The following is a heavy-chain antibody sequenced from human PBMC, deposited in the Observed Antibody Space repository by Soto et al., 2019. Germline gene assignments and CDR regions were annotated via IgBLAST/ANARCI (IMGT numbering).Heavy chain of an antibody. V-gene: IGHV3-33*01. Sequence: GGSLRLSCAASGFTFSSYGMHWVRQAPGKGLEWVAVIWYDGSNRYYADSVKGRFTISRDTSKNTLYLQMNSLRVEDTAMYYCAREGQPQGVDYWGQGTLVTVSS. J-gene: IGHJ4*02. CDR3: AREGQPQGVDY. CDR2: IWYDGSNR. CDR1: GFTFSSYG. D-gene: IGHD3-16*01.